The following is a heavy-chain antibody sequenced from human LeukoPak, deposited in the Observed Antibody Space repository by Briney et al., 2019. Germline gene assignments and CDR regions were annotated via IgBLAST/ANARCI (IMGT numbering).Heavy chain of an antibody. Sequence: PGGSLRLSCGASGFSFSTYGMHWVRQSPGKGLEWVAFTRYDGAYTYYADSVEGRFTISRDNSKSTLYLQMNSLRGEDTAFYYCAKDTSLWTTYYDMDVWGKGTTVTVSS. CDR1: GFSFSTYG. J-gene: IGHJ6*03. CDR2: TRYDGAYT. V-gene: IGHV3-30*02. CDR3: AKDTSLWTTYYDMDV. D-gene: IGHD3/OR15-3a*01.